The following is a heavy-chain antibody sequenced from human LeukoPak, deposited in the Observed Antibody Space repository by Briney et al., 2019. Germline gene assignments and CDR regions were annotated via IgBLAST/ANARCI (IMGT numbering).Heavy chain of an antibody. Sequence: GGSLRLSCADSGFTFSSYTMSWVRQAPGKGLERVSGISGSGTGTYYADSVKDRFTISRDNSKSTLSLRMNSLRAEDTAVYYCARGGTLRYFDSWGQGTLVTVSS. CDR3: ARGGTLRYFDS. D-gene: IGHD3-9*01. V-gene: IGHV3-23*01. CDR2: ISGSGTGT. CDR1: GFTFSSYT. J-gene: IGHJ4*02.